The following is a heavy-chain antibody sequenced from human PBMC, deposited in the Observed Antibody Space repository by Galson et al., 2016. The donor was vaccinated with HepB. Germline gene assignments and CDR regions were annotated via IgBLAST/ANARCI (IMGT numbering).Heavy chain of an antibody. CDR1: GFTFSSYA. Sequence: SLRLSCAASGFTFSSYAMHWVRQAPGKGLEYVSAISSNGGSTYYADSVKGRFTISRDNSKNTVFLQMNSLRVEDTALYYCARGIRGPDYWGPGTLVTVSS. D-gene: IGHD3-10*01. J-gene: IGHJ4*02. CDR2: ISSNGGST. V-gene: IGHV3-64*04. CDR3: ARGIRGPDY.